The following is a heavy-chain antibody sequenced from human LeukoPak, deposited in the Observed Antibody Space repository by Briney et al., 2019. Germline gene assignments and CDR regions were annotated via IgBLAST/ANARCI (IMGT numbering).Heavy chain of an antibody. CDR3: ARDASLYYYDSSGSFDL. D-gene: IGHD3-22*01. CDR1: GGSISSGDYY. V-gene: IGHV4-30-4*08. Sequence: SQTLSLTCTVSGGSISSGDYYWSWIRQPPGKGLEWIGYIYYSGSTYYNPSLKSRVTISVDTSKNQFSLKLSSVTAADTAVYYCARDASLYYYDSSGSFDLWGRGTLVTVSS. J-gene: IGHJ2*01. CDR2: IYYSGST.